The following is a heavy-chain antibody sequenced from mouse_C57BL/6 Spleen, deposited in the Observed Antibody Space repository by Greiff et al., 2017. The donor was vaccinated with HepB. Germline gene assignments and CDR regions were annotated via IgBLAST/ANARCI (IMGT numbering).Heavy chain of an antibody. CDR2: IYWDDDK. V-gene: IGHV8-12*01. J-gene: IGHJ2*01. CDR3: ARRQGYYFDY. CDR1: GFSLSTSGMG. Sequence: QVTLKVCGPGILQSSQTLSLTCSFSGFSLSTSGMGVSWIRQPSGKGLEWLAHIYWDDDKRYNPSLKSRLTISKDTSRNQVFLKITSVDTADTATYYCARRQGYYFDYWGQGTTLTVSS.